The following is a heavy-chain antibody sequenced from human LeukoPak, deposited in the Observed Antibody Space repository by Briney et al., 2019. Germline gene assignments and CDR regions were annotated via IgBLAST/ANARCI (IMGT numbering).Heavy chain of an antibody. CDR2: INHSGST. D-gene: IGHD3-10*01. Sequence: SETLSLTCAVYGGSFSGYYWSWIRQPPGKGLEWIGEINHSGSTNYNPSLKSRVTISVDTSKNQFSLKLSPVTAADTAVYYCARDNNYYGSGSYHDYWGQGTLVTVSS. CDR3: ARDNNYYGSGSYHDY. CDR1: GGSFSGYY. J-gene: IGHJ4*02. V-gene: IGHV4-34*01.